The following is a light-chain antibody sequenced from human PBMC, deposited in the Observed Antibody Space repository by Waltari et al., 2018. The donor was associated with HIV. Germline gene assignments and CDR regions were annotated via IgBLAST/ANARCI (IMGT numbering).Light chain of an antibody. CDR1: QSVSSN. CDR3: QQYNNWPPWT. CDR2: GAS. J-gene: IGKJ2*02. V-gene: IGKV3-15*01. Sequence: EIVMTQSPATLSVSPGARATLSCRASQSVSSNLAWYQQKPGQAPRLLIYGASTRATGIPARFSGSGSGTEFTLTISSLQSEDFAVYYCQQYNNWPPWTFGQGTKLEIK.